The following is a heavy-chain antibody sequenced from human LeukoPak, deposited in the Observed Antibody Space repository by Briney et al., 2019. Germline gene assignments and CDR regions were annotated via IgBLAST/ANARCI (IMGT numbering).Heavy chain of an antibody. CDR2: IYHSGST. D-gene: IGHD1-26*01. J-gene: IGHJ4*02. V-gene: IGHV4-4*02. CDR3: ARDSEGSYYFDY. CDR1: GGSISSSNW. Sequence: SETLSLTCAVSGGSISSSNWWSWVRQPPGKGLEWIGEIYHSGSTNYNPSLKSRVAISVDKSKNQFSLKLSSVTAADTAVYYCARDSEGSYYFDYWGQGALVTVSS.